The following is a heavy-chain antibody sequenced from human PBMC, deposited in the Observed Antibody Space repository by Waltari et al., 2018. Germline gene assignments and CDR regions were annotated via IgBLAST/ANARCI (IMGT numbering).Heavy chain of an antibody. Sequence: EVQLVESGGGLVKPGGSLRLSCAASGFTFSSYSMNWVRQAPGKGLECVSYISSSSSTIYYADSVKGRFTISRDNAKNSLYLQMNSLRAEDTAVYYCAREAAAGDYWGQGTLVTVSS. CDR1: GFTFSSYS. V-gene: IGHV3-21*05. CDR3: AREAAAGDY. J-gene: IGHJ4*02. D-gene: IGHD6-13*01. CDR2: ISSSSSTI.